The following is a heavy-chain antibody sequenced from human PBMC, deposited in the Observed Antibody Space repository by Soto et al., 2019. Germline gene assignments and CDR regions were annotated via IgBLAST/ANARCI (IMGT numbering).Heavy chain of an antibody. CDR3: AKDKRAAAGTMGVDAFDI. J-gene: IGHJ3*02. CDR2: ISWNSGSI. Sequence: EVQLVESGGGLVQPGRSLRLSCAASGFTFDDYAMHWVRQAPGKGLEWVSGISWNSGSIGYADSVKGRFTISRDNAKNSLYLQMNSLRAEDTALYYCAKDKRAAAGTMGVDAFDIWGQGTMVTVSS. D-gene: IGHD6-13*01. V-gene: IGHV3-9*01. CDR1: GFTFDDYA.